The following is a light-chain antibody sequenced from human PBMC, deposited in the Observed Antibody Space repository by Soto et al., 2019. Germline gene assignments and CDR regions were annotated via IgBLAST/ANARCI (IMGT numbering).Light chain of an antibody. V-gene: IGKV1-5*01. Sequence: DIQMTQSPSPLSASVGDRVVITCRASQTISQWLAWYQQKPGKAPRFLLYDAPTLESGVPSRFSGSGSGTEFNLTISSLQPDDIATFYCQQYSSFPRTFGQGTKVDIK. CDR1: QTISQW. CDR3: QQYSSFPRT. CDR2: DAP. J-gene: IGKJ1*01.